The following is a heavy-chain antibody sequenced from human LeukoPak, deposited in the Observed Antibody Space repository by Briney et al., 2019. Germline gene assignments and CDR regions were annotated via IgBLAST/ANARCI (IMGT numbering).Heavy chain of an antibody. CDR2: IGTAGDT. V-gene: IGHV3-13*01. Sequence: PGGSLRLSCAASGFTFSSYDMHWVRQATGKGLEWVSAIGTAGDTYYPGSVKGRFTISRENAKNSLYLQMSSLRAGDTAVYYCARATYYYDSSGYNDAFDIWGQGTMVTVSS. CDR1: GFTFSSYD. CDR3: ARATYYYDSSGYNDAFDI. J-gene: IGHJ3*02. D-gene: IGHD3-22*01.